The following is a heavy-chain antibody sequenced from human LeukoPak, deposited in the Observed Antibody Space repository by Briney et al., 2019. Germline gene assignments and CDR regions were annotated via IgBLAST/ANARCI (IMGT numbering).Heavy chain of an antibody. J-gene: IGHJ4*02. V-gene: IGHV1-2*06. CDR1: GYSFNDYS. D-gene: IGHD3-10*01. Sequence: ASVKASCKASGYSFNDYSMHWVRQAPGQGLEWMGRINSNSGGTSYVQNFQGRVTMTRDTSINTAYMELSGLTSDDTAVYYCARGGSGSGYLYYFDYWGQGTLVSVSS. CDR3: ARGGSGSGYLYYFDY. CDR2: INSNSGGT.